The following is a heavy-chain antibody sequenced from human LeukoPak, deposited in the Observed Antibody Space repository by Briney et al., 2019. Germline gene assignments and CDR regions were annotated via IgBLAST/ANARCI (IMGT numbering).Heavy chain of an antibody. D-gene: IGHD3-10*01. CDR2: IYHSGST. CDR3: ARAYGSGSYFPFDP. J-gene: IGHJ5*02. Sequence: SETCPLTCTVSGYSISSGYYWGWIRPPPGKGLEWIGSIYHSGSTYYNPSLKSRVTISVDTSRNQFSLKLSSVTAADTAVYYCARAYGSGSYFPFDPWGQGTLVTVSS. CDR1: GYSISSGYY. V-gene: IGHV4-38-2*02.